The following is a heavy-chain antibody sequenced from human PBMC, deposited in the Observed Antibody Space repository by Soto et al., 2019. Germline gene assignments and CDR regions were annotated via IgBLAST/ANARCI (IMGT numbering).Heavy chain of an antibody. CDR2: IYWDDDK. J-gene: IGHJ6*02. D-gene: IGHD5-12*01. V-gene: IGHV2-5*02. CDR1: GFSLSTSGVG. CDR3: AHISEMATQHGLYYGMDV. Sequence: QITLKESGPTLVKPTQTLTLTCTFSGFSLSTSGVGVGWIRQPPGKALEWLALIYWDDDKRYSPSLKSRLTITKDTSKNQVVLTMTNMDPVDTATYYCAHISEMATQHGLYYGMDVWGQGTTVTVSS.